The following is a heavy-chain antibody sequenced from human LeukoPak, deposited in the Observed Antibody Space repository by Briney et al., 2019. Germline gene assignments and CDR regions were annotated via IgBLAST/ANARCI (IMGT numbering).Heavy chain of an antibody. Sequence: SVKVSCKASGGTFSSYAISWVRQAPGQGLEWMGGIIPIFGTANYAQKFQGRVTITTDESTSTAYMELSSLRSEDTAVYYCAIDSTINYYYYYMGVWGKGTTVTVSS. CDR1: GGTFSSYA. CDR3: AIDSTINYYYYYMGV. V-gene: IGHV1-69*05. J-gene: IGHJ6*03. D-gene: IGHD2-2*01. CDR2: IIPIFGTA.